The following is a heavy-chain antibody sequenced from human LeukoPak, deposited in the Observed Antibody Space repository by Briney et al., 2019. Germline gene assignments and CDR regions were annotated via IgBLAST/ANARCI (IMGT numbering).Heavy chain of an antibody. J-gene: IGHJ4*02. CDR2: IIPIFGTA. CDR1: GGTFSSYA. Sequence: ASVKVSCKASGGTFSSYAISWVRQAPGQGLEWMGGIIPIFGTANYARKFQGRVTITADESTSTAYMELSSLRSEDTAVYYCARVGSETDQVYYYDSSGYYQGALDYWGQGTLVTVSS. D-gene: IGHD3-22*01. V-gene: IGHV1-69*13. CDR3: ARVGSETDQVYYYDSSGYYQGALDY.